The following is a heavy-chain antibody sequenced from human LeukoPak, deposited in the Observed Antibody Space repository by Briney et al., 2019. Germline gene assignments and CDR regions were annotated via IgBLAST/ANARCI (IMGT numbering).Heavy chain of an antibody. J-gene: IGHJ4*02. CDR2: ISSTSAYI. V-gene: IGHV3-21*01. CDR3: AKAVLLWFGEFYFDY. CDR1: GFALKSYS. D-gene: IGHD3-10*01. Sequence: GGSLRLSCAGSGFALKSYSLTWVRQAPGKGLEWVSSISSTSAYIHYADSVKGRFTISRDNSKNTLYLQMNSLRAEDTAVYYCAKAVLLWFGEFYFDYWGQGTLVTVSS.